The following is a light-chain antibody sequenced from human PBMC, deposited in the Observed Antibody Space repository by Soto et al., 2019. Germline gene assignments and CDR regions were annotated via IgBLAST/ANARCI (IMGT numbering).Light chain of an antibody. J-gene: IGLJ2*01. V-gene: IGLV1-44*01. CDR2: SND. CDR1: SSNIGSNT. Sequence: QSVLTQPPSASGTPGQRVTISCSGSSSNIGSNTVNWYQQLPGTAPKLLIYSNDERPSGVPDRFSGSKSGTSASLAISGLQSEDEADYYCAGWDGSLNAVVFGGGTKLTVL. CDR3: AGWDGSLNAVV.